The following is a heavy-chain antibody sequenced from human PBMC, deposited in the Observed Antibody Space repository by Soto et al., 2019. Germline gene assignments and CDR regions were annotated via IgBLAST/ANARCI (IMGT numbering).Heavy chain of an antibody. CDR3: ARVKSGQTTVIGYFDY. Sequence: EASVKVSCKASGYTFTSYGISWVRQAPGQGLEWMGWISAYNGNTNYAQKLQGRVTMTTDTSTSTAYMELRSLRSDDTAVYYCARVKSGQTTVIGYFDYWGQGTLVTVSS. J-gene: IGHJ4*02. V-gene: IGHV1-18*01. CDR1: GYTFTSYG. CDR2: ISAYNGNT. D-gene: IGHD4-17*01.